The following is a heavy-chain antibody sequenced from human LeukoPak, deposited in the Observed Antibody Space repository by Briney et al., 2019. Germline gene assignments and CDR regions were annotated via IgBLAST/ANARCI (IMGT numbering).Heavy chain of an antibody. D-gene: IGHD3-22*01. Sequence: ASVKVSCKASGYTFTSYGISWVRQAPGQGLEWMGWISAYNGNINCAQKLQGRVTMTTDTSTSTAYMELRSLRSDDTAVYYCARDLPRRSYYDSSGYYKDAFDTWGQGTMVTVSS. CDR1: GYTFTSYG. CDR3: ARDLPRRSYYDSSGYYKDAFDT. CDR2: ISAYNGNI. J-gene: IGHJ3*02. V-gene: IGHV1-18*01.